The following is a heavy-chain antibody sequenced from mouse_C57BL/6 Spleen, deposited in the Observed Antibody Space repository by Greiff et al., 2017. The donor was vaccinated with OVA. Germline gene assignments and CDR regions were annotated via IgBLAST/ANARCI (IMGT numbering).Heavy chain of an antibody. V-gene: IGHV5-6*01. CDR2: ISSGGSYT. CDR3: ARQMGRYDYDC. J-gene: IGHJ2*01. CDR1: GFTFSSYG. Sequence: EVKLMESGGDLVKPGGSLKLSCAASGFTFSSYGMSWVRQTPDKRLEWVATISSGGSYTYYPDSVKGRFTISRDNAKNTLYLQMSSLKSEDTAMYYCARQMGRYDYDCWGQGTTLTVSS. D-gene: IGHD2-4*01.